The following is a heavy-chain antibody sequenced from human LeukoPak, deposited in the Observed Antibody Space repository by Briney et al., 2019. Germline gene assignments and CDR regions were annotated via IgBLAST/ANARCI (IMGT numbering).Heavy chain of an antibody. Sequence: SETLSLTCAVYGGSFSGYYWSWIRQPPGKGLEWIGEINHSGSTNYNPSLKSRVTISVDTSKNQFSLKLSSVTAAGTAVYYCARGQPQAYSSSYGLFDYWGQGTLVTVSS. D-gene: IGHD6-13*01. J-gene: IGHJ4*02. CDR2: INHSGST. CDR3: ARGQPQAYSSSYGLFDY. CDR1: GGSFSGYY. V-gene: IGHV4-34*01.